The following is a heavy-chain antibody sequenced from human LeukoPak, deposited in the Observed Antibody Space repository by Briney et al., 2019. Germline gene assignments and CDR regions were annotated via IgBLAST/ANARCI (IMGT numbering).Heavy chain of an antibody. V-gene: IGHV3-64*01. D-gene: IGHD6-19*01. CDR2: ISRNGGST. CDR1: GFTFSSYA. CDR3: ARGVADGFDP. J-gene: IGHJ5*02. Sequence: GGSLRLSCVASGFTFSSYAMLWARQAPGKGLEYLSAISRNGGSTYYANSVKGRFTISRDNSKNTLYLQMGSLRAEDMAVYYCARGVADGFDPWGQGTLVTVSS.